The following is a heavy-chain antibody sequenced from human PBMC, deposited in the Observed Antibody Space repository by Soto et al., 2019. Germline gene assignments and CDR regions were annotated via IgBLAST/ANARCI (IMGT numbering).Heavy chain of an antibody. J-gene: IGHJ6*02. D-gene: IGHD4-17*01. CDR2: ISYDGSNK. CDR3: AKDRRTVTPRVGYYGMDV. V-gene: IGHV3-30*18. Sequence: PGGSLRLSCAASGFTFSSYGMHWVRQAPGKGLEWVAVISYDGSNKYYADSVKGRFTISRDNSKNTLYLQMNSLRAEDTAVYYCAKDRRTVTPRVGYYGMDVWGQGTTVTVSS. CDR1: GFTFSSYG.